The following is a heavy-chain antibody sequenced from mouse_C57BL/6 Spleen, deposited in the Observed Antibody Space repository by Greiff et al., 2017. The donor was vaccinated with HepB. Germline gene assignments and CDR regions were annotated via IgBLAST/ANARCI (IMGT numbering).Heavy chain of an antibody. Sequence: VQLQQSGAELVKPGASVKLSCKASGYTFTSYWMHWVKQRPGQGLEWIGMIHPNSGSTNYNEKFKSKATLTVDKSSSTAYMQLSSLTSEDSAVYYCARRGDGRGYAMDYWGQGTSVTVSS. J-gene: IGHJ4*01. V-gene: IGHV1-64*01. CDR3: ARRGDGRGYAMDY. CDR2: IHPNSGST. CDR1: GYTFTSYW. D-gene: IGHD2-3*01.